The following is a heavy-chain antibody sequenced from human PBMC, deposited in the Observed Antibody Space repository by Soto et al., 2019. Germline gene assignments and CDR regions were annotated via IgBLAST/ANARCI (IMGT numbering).Heavy chain of an antibody. CDR1: GYTFTSYY. Sequence: GASVKVSCKASGYTFTSYYMHWVRQDHEQGLEWMGMISAYNGNTNYAQKLQGRVTMTTDTSTSTAYMELRSLRSDDTAVYYCARDRQDDYGDFDAFDIWGQGTMVTVSS. J-gene: IGHJ3*02. CDR2: ISAYNGNT. V-gene: IGHV1-18*04. CDR3: ARDRQDDYGDFDAFDI. D-gene: IGHD4-17*01.